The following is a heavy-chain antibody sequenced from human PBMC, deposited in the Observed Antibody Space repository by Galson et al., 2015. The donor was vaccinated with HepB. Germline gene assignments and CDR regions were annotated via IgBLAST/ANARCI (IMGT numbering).Heavy chain of an antibody. CDR3: ARPLWSGYQGDYFDY. CDR2: ISYNGGNK. D-gene: IGHD3-3*01. CDR1: GFTFSSYG. V-gene: IGHV3-30*03. Sequence: SLRLSCAVSGFTFSSYGMHWVRQAPGKGLEWVALISYNGGNKYYADSVKGRFTISRDNSKNTSYLQMNSLRAEDTAVYFCARPLWSGYQGDYFDYWGQGTLVTVSS. J-gene: IGHJ4*02.